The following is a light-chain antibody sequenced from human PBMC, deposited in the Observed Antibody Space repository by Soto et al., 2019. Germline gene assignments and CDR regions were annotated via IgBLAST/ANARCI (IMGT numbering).Light chain of an antibody. Sequence: ILKNQSPSSLFSSVGDRITLTFRAGQGISSRLAWYQQKPGKAPNLLIYAASSLQSGVPSRFSGSGSETDFTLTIGSLQPEDFATYYCQQSNSFPLTFGGGTKVDIK. CDR1: QGISSR. CDR2: AAS. J-gene: IGKJ4*01. V-gene: IGKV1-12*01. CDR3: QQSNSFPLT.